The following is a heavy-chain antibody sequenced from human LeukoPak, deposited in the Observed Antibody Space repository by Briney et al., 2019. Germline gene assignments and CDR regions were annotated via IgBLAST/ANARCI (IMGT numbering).Heavy chain of an antibody. Sequence: TGGSLRLSCAASGFTFSIHAMAWVRQSPGKGLEYVSSVTGSGDTTFYVDSVKGRFTISRDNSKNTLYLQMNSLRGDDTAVYFCARSLRDPLIGSAFDYWGQGTLVTVSS. D-gene: IGHD3-9*01. CDR1: GFTFSIHA. CDR2: VTGSGDTT. CDR3: ARSLRDPLIGSAFDY. J-gene: IGHJ4*02. V-gene: IGHV3-23*01.